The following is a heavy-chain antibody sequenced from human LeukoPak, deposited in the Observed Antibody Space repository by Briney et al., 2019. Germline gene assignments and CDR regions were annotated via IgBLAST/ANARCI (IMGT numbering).Heavy chain of an antibody. Sequence: GASVKVSCKASGYTFTNYDINWVRQATGQGLEWMGWTNPNSGNTGYAQKFQGRVTMTSNTSITTAYMELSSLRSEDTAVYYCARGRSSGGWYPFGYWGQGTLVTVSS. V-gene: IGHV1-8*01. D-gene: IGHD6-19*01. CDR3: ARGRSSGGWYPFGY. CDR1: GYTFTNYD. CDR2: TNPNSGNT. J-gene: IGHJ4*02.